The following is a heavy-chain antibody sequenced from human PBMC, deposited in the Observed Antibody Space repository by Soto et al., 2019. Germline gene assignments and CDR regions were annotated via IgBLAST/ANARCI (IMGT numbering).Heavy chain of an antibody. CDR2: ISWNSGRI. CDR3: VKDSAGSCWTFYLDY. J-gene: IGHJ4*02. Sequence: EVQLVESGGGLVQPGRSLRLSCAASGFTFVDYAMHWVRQAPGKGLEWVSGISWNSGRIGYADSVKGRFTISRDNAKNSLFLQMSSLRVEDTALYYCVKDSAGSCWTFYLDYWGQGALVTVSS. CDR1: GFTFVDYA. V-gene: IGHV3-9*01. D-gene: IGHD2-15*01.